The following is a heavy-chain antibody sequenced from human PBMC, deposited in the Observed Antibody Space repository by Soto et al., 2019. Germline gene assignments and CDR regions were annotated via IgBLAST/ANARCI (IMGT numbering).Heavy chain of an antibody. CDR3: ARTYSSSSGVGFDP. D-gene: IGHD6-6*01. CDR1: GGSISSGGYS. V-gene: IGHV4-30-2*01. J-gene: IGHJ5*02. CDR2: IYHSGST. Sequence: QLQLQESGSGLVKPSQTLSLTCAVSGGSISSGGYSWSWIRQPPGKGLEWIGYIYHSGSTYYNPSPKSRVTVSVDRSKNQFSLKLSSVAAADTAVYYCARTYSSSSGVGFDPWGQGTLVTVSS.